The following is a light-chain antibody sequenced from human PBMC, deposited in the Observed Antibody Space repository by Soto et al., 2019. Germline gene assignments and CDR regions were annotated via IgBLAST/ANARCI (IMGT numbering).Light chain of an antibody. J-gene: IGLJ1*01. CDR3: CSYAGGGTFYV. Sequence: QSALTQPASVSGSPGQSITISCTGTSSDVGCYNLVSWYQQHPGKAPKLMIYEGTKRPSGVSNRFSGSKSGNTASLTISGLQAEDEADYYCCSYAGGGTFYVFGTGTKVTVL. CDR2: EGT. V-gene: IGLV2-23*03. CDR1: SSDVGCYNL.